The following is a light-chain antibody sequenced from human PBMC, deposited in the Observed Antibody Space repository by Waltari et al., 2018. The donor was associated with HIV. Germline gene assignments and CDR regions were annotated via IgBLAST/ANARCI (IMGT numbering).Light chain of an antibody. CDR3: SSYTSTSTGG. J-gene: IGLJ1*01. V-gene: IGLV2-14*01. Sequence: QSALTQPASVSGSPGQSITISCTGTSSDVGGYNYVSWYQQHPGKAPKFMIYEVSNRPSGFSKRFSGSKSGNTASLTISGLQAEDEADYYCSSYTSTSTGGFGTGTKVTVL. CDR2: EVS. CDR1: SSDVGGYNY.